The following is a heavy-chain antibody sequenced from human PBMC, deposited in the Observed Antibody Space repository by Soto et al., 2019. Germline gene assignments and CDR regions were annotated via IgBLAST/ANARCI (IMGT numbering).Heavy chain of an antibody. CDR3: ARGGYFDSSNYLDY. CDR2: INPGNGNT. CDR1: GYTFTSYG. V-gene: IGHV1-3*01. D-gene: IGHD3-22*01. Sequence: SVKVSCKASGYTFTSYGINWVRQAPGRGLEWMGWINPGNGNTKYSQQFQGRVIIDRDTSASTAYMELSSLRPEDTAVYYCARGGYFDSSNYLDYWGRGTLVTVSS. J-gene: IGHJ4*02.